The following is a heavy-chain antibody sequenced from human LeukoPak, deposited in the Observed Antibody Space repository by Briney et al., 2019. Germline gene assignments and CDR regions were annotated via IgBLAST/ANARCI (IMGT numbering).Heavy chain of an antibody. CDR1: GFTFSSYS. CDR2: IRSSSSTI. CDR3: ARGRYYFDY. Sequence: GGSLRLSCAASGFTFSSYSMNWVRQAPGKGLEWLSYIRSSSSTIYYADSVKGRFTISRGNSKNTLYLQMNSLRAEDTAVYYCARGRYYFDYWGQGTLVTVSS. V-gene: IGHV3-48*01. J-gene: IGHJ4*02.